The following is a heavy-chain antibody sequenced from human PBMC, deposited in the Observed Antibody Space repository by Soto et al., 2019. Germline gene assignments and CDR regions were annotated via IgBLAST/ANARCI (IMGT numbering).Heavy chain of an antibody. CDR1: GGTFSSYT. Sequence: SVKVSCKASGGTFSSYTISWVRQAPGQGLEWMGRIIPILGIANYAQKFQGRDTITADKSTSTAYMELSSLRSEDTAVYYCARCPKGNWFDPWGQGTLVTVLL. V-gene: IGHV1-69*02. J-gene: IGHJ5*02. CDR2: IIPILGIA. CDR3: ARCPKGNWFDP.